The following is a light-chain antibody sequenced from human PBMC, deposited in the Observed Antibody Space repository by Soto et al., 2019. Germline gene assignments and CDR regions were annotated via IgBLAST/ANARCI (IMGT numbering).Light chain of an antibody. CDR1: QSISDT. Sequence: EIVMTQSPATLSVSPGGSATLSCRASQSISDTLAWYQQKPGQAPRLLIYGASTRAPGFPARFSGSGSGTDFTLTISSLQSADFAVYYCQQYNNWPWTFGQGTKVEIK. J-gene: IGKJ1*01. CDR2: GAS. V-gene: IGKV3-15*01. CDR3: QQYNNWPWT.